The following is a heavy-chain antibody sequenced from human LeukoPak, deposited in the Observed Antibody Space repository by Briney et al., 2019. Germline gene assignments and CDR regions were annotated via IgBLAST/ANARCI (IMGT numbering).Heavy chain of an antibody. J-gene: IGHJ4*02. CDR3: AKYSSPLGYSGWRNYFDY. D-gene: IGHD5-12*01. Sequence: PGGSLRLSCAASGFTFSSYSMNWVRRAPGKGLERVSAISGSGGSTYYADSVKGRFTISRDNSKNTLYLQMNSLRAEDTAVYYCAKYSSPLGYSGWRNYFDYWGQGTLVTVSS. CDR1: GFTFSSYS. V-gene: IGHV3-23*01. CDR2: ISGSGGST.